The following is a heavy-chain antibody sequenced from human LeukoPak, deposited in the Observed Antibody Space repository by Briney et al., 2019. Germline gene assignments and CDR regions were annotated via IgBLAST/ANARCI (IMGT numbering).Heavy chain of an antibody. CDR2: IYYSGST. CDR3: ARHEYSGSYYGLSWFDP. D-gene: IGHD1-26*01. Sequence: SEALSLTCTVSGGSISSSGYYWGWIRQPPGKGLEWIVSIYYSGSTYYNPSLKSRVTISVDTSKNQLSLKLSSLTAADTAVYYCARHEYSGSYYGLSWFDPWGQGTLVTVSS. CDR1: GGSISSSGYY. V-gene: IGHV4-39*01. J-gene: IGHJ5*02.